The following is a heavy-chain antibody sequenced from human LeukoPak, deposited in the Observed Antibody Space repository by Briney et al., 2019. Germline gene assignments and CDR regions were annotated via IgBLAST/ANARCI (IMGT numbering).Heavy chain of an antibody. J-gene: IGHJ4*02. V-gene: IGHV3-21*01. CDR2: ISSSSSHI. CDR3: ARGLRGPDY. CDR1: GFTFSSYS. Sequence: GGSLRLSCAVSGFTFSSYSMHWVRQAPGKGLEWVSSISSSSSHIYYADSVKGRFTISRDNAKNSLYLQMNSLRPEDTAVYYCARGLRGPDYWGQGTLVTVSS. D-gene: IGHD4-17*01.